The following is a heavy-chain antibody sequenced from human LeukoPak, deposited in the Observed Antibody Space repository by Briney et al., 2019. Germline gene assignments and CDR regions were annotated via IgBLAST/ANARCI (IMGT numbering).Heavy chain of an antibody. Sequence: SETLSLTCSVSGSSISNYYWSWIRQSPGKGLEWIGYIYSTGSTDYNRSLKSRVTISVETSKNQFSLRLSSVTAADTAVYFCARHEGLARPFDYWGQGTLVPVSS. V-gene: IGHV4-59*08. J-gene: IGHJ4*02. D-gene: IGHD6-19*01. CDR1: GSSISNYY. CDR3: ARHEGLARPFDY. CDR2: IYSTGST.